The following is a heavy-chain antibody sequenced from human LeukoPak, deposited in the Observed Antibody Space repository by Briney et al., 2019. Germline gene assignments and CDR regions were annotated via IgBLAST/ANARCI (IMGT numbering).Heavy chain of an antibody. Sequence: ASVKVSCKASGYTFTSYGISWVRQAPGQGLEWMGWISAYNGNTNYAQKLQGRVTMTTDTSTSTAYMELRSLRSDDTAVYYCARLFNDYGDYITAHWGQGTLVTVSS. CDR2: ISAYNGNT. J-gene: IGHJ4*02. CDR3: ARLFNDYGDYITAH. D-gene: IGHD4-17*01. V-gene: IGHV1-18*01. CDR1: GYTFTSYG.